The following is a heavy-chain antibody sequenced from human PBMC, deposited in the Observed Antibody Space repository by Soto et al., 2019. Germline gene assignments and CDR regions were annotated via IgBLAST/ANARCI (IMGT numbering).Heavy chain of an antibody. J-gene: IGHJ2*01. CDR2: ISYDGSNK. CDR3: ARESSAGYSSAWY. D-gene: IGHD6-19*01. CDR1: GFTFSTYG. V-gene: IGHV3-30*03. Sequence: SLRLSSRTCGFTFSTYGMHWVRQAPGKGLEWVAVISYDGSNKYYADSVKGRFTISRDNSKNTLYLQMNSLRAEDTAVYYCARESSAGYSSAWY.